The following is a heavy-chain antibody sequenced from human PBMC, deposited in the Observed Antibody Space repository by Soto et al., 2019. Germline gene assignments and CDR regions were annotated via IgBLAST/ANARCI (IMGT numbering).Heavy chain of an antibody. V-gene: IGHV4-34*01. D-gene: IGHD2-2*01. CDR3: ARVLRYCSSTSCYVRYYYYYYMDV. CDR1: GGSFSGYY. Sequence: QVQLQQWGAGLLKPSETLSLTCAVYGGSFSGYYWSWIRQPPGKGLEWIGEINHSGGTNYNPSLKKRVTISVDTSKNQFSRKLSSVTAADTAVYYCARVLRYCSSTSCYVRYYYYYYMDVWGKGTTVTVSS. J-gene: IGHJ6*03. CDR2: INHSGGT.